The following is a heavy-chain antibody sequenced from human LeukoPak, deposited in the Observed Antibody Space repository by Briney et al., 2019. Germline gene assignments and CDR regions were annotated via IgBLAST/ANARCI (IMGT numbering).Heavy chain of an antibody. CDR2: ISSSSSYI. CDR3: ARREVAAEISFGFDS. D-gene: IGHD2-15*01. Sequence: PGGSLRLSCAASGFTFSSYSMNWVHQAPGKGLEWVSSISSSSSYIYYADSVKGRFTISRDNAKNSLYLQMNSLRAEDTAVYYCARREVAAEISFGFDSWGQGTLVTVSS. CDR1: GFTFSSYS. J-gene: IGHJ4*02. V-gene: IGHV3-21*01.